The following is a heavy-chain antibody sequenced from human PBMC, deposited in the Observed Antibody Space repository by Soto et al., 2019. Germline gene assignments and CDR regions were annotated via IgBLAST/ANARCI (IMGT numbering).Heavy chain of an antibody. CDR3: ARDSAAPYSSSWYSY. D-gene: IGHD6-13*01. V-gene: IGHV3-66*01. Sequence: GSLRLSCAASGFTVSSNFMSWVRQAPGKGLEWVSVIYSGGSTYYADSVKGRFTISRDTSKNTLYLQMNSLRAEDTAVYYCARDSAAPYSSSWYSYWGQGTLVTVSS. J-gene: IGHJ4*02. CDR1: GFTVSSNF. CDR2: IYSGGST.